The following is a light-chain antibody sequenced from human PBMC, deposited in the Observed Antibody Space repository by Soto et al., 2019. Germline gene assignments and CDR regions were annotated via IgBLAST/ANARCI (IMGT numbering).Light chain of an antibody. J-gene: IGKJ4*01. V-gene: IGKV1-39*01. Sequence: DIQMTQSPSSLSASVGDRVTITCRASQNIRNYLNWYQQKPGKAPKLLIYAASSLQSGVPSRFSGSGSGTDFTLTISSLLPEDFAAYYCQQSYSIPLSFGGGTKVEIK. CDR1: QNIRNY. CDR2: AAS. CDR3: QQSYSIPLS.